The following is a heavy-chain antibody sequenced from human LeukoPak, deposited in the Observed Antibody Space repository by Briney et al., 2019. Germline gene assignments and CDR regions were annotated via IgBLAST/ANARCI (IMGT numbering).Heavy chain of an antibody. CDR2: ISSSGSTI. CDR3: ARFDILTGSTPIPWWFDP. J-gene: IGHJ5*02. Sequence: TGGSLRLSCAASGFTFSSYEMNWVRQAPGKGLEWVSYISSSGSTIYYADSVKGRFTISRDNAKNSLYLQMNSLRAEDTAVYYCARFDILTGSTPIPWWFDPWGQGTLVTVSS. D-gene: IGHD3-9*01. V-gene: IGHV3-48*03. CDR1: GFTFSSYE.